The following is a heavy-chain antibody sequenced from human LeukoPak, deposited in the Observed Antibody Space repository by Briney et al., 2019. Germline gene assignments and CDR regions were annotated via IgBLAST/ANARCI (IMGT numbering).Heavy chain of an antibody. D-gene: IGHD2-15*01. J-gene: IGHJ5*02. CDR1: GYSFTSYW. CDR2: IYPGDSDT. V-gene: IGHV5-51*01. CDR3: ARHSSSGGSCDFHDNWFGT. Sequence: GESLKISCKGSGYSFTSYWIGWVRQMPGKGLEWMGIIYPGDSDTRYSPSFQGQVTISADKSISTAYLQWSSLKASDTAMYYCARHSSSGGSCDFHDNWFGTWGQGTLVTVYS.